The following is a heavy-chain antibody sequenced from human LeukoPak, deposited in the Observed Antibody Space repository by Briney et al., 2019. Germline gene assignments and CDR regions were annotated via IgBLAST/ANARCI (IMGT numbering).Heavy chain of an antibody. CDR2: INHSGST. Sequence: SETLSLTCAVYGGSFSGYYWSWIRQPPGKGLEWIGEINHSGSTNYNPSLKSRVTISVDTSKSQFSLKLSSVTAADTAVYYCARLFPVVRGVSDYWGQGTLVTVSS. CDR1: GGSFSGYY. D-gene: IGHD3-10*01. CDR3: ARLFPVVRGVSDY. V-gene: IGHV4-34*01. J-gene: IGHJ4*02.